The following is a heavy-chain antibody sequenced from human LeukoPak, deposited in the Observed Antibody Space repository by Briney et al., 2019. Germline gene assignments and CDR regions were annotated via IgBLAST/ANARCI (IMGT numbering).Heavy chain of an antibody. J-gene: IGHJ5*02. Sequence: PSETPSLTCTVSGGSISSYYWSWIRQPPGKGLEWIGYIYYSGSTNYNPSLKSRVTISVDTSKNQFSLKLSSVTAADTAVYYCARDRPTISYYYGSGSYGANWFDPWGQGTLVTVSS. D-gene: IGHD3-10*01. CDR2: IYYSGST. CDR1: GGSISSYY. V-gene: IGHV4-59*01. CDR3: ARDRPTISYYYGSGSYGANWFDP.